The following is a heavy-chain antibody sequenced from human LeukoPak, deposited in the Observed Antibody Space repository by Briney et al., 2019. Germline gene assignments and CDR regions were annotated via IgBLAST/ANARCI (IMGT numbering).Heavy chain of an antibody. CDR1: GFTVSANY. D-gene: IGHD4-17*01. CDR2: ICSGGST. V-gene: IGHV3-66*01. Sequence: PGGSLRLSCAASGFTVSANYMSWVRQAPGKGLEWVSVICSGGSTYYPDSVKGRFTISRDSSKNTLYLQMNSLRAEDTAVYYCARADYGDYLFDYWGQGTLVTVSS. CDR3: ARADYGDYLFDY. J-gene: IGHJ4*02.